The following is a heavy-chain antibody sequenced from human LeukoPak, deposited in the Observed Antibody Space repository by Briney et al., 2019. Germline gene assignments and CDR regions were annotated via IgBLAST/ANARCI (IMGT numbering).Heavy chain of an antibody. Sequence: SETLSLTCSVSDGSINSYYWSWIRQPPGKGLEWIGYISYSGSTKSNPSLKSRVTMSLGTSKNQFSLKLSSVTAADTAVYYCARSEGSGSYFDYWGQGTLVTVSS. J-gene: IGHJ4*02. CDR1: DGSINSYY. CDR3: ARSEGSGSYFDY. D-gene: IGHD3-10*01. CDR2: ISYSGST. V-gene: IGHV4-59*01.